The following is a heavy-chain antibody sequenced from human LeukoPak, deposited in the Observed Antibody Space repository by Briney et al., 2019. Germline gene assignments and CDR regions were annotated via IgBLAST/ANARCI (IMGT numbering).Heavy chain of an antibody. V-gene: IGHV3-73*01. CDR2: IRSKANSYAT. Sequence: AGGSLRLSCAASGLTFSGSAMHWVRQASGKGLEWVGRIRSKANSYATAYAASVKGRFTISRDDSKNTAYLQMNSLKTEDTAVYYCTTTLWFGELPPLFDYWGQGTLVTVSS. CDR1: GLTFSGSA. D-gene: IGHD3-10*01. CDR3: TTTLWFGELPPLFDY. J-gene: IGHJ4*02.